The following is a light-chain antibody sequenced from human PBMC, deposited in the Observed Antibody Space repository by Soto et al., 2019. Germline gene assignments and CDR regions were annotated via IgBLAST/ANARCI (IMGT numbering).Light chain of an antibody. Sequence: EIVLTQSSGTLSLSPGERATLSCRASQSVSSSYLAWYQQKPGQAPRLLIYGASSRATGIPDGFSGSGSGTDFTLTISRLEPEDFAVYYCQQYGSSPGTFGQGTKVDIK. J-gene: IGKJ1*01. CDR2: GAS. CDR3: QQYGSSPGT. CDR1: QSVSSSY. V-gene: IGKV3-20*01.